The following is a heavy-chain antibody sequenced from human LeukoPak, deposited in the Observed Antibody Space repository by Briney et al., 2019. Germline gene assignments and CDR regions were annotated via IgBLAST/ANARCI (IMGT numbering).Heavy chain of an antibody. V-gene: IGHV3-23*01. D-gene: IGHD3-22*01. Sequence: GGSLRLSCAASGFTFSNYAMSWVRQAPGKGLQWVSATTGSGAGTFHADSVEGRFTISRDNSKNTLYLQMNSLRAEDTAVYYCAKTGRGYYDGYWGQGTLVTVSS. CDR2: TTGSGAGT. J-gene: IGHJ4*02. CDR3: AKTGRGYYDGY. CDR1: GFTFSNYA.